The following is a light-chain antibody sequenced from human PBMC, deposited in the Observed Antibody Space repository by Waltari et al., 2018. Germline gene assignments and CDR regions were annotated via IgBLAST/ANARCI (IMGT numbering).Light chain of an antibody. Sequence: QSALTQPRSVSGSPGQSVTVSCTGTRTNVGTYKYISWYQHHPGRAPKLLIFDANNRPSGVPDRFSGSKSDNTASLTISGLRPEDEAYYYCCSSVVSYTVVFGGGTKVTVL. J-gene: IGLJ2*01. V-gene: IGLV2-11*01. CDR2: DAN. CDR3: CSSVVSYTVV. CDR1: RTNVGTYKY.